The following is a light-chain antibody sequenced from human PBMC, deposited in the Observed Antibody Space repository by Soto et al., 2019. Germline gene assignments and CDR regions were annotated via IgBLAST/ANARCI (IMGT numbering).Light chain of an antibody. J-gene: IGKJ1*01. V-gene: IGKV1-5*01. Sequence: DIQMTQSPSTLSASVRDTVTITCRASESIDNWLAWYQQKPGKAPKLLIFAASTLVRGVPSRFSGRGSGTEFTLTISSLQADDYATFYCQQYHTDWTFGQGTKVEIK. CDR1: ESIDNW. CDR2: AAS. CDR3: QQYHTDWT.